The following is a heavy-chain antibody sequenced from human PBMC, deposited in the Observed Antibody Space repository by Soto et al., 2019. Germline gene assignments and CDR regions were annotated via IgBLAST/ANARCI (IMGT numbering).Heavy chain of an antibody. J-gene: IGHJ5*02. Sequence: PSETLSLTCAVYGGSFSCYYWSWIRQPPGKGLEWIGEINHSGSTNYNPSLKSRVTISVDTSKNQFSLKLSSVTAADTAVYYCARARRLVGTAMVSFDPWGQGTLVTVSS. D-gene: IGHD5-18*01. CDR2: INHSGST. V-gene: IGHV4-34*01. CDR1: GGSFSCYY. CDR3: ARARRLVGTAMVSFDP.